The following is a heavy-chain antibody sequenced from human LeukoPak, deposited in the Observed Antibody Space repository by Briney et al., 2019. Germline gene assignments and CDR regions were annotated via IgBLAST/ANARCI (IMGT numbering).Heavy chain of an antibody. Sequence: SETLSLTCAVSGGSISSGGYSWSWIRQPPGKGLEWIGYIYHSGSTYYNPSLKSRVTISVDRSKNQFSLKLSSVTAADTAVYYCARHDPTGGGAYFDYWGQGTLVTVSS. CDR2: IYHSGST. CDR3: ARHDPTGGGAYFDY. J-gene: IGHJ4*02. D-gene: IGHD1-1*01. CDR1: GGSISSGGYS. V-gene: IGHV4-30-2*01.